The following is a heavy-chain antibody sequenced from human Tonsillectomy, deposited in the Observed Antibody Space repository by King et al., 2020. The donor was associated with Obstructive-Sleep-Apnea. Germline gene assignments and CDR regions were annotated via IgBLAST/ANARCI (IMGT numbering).Heavy chain of an antibody. V-gene: IGHV3-21*01. CDR2: ISSSSSYI. J-gene: IGHJ4*02. CDR1: GVTFSSYR. D-gene: IGHD3-10*01. Sequence: VQLVESGGGLVKPGGSLRLSCAASGVTFSSYRMNWVRQPPGKGLEWVSAISSSSSYIYYADSVEGRFSISRDNAKNSLYLQMNSLGAEDTAVYYCARDSYGPDPFDYWGQGTLVTVSS. CDR3: ARDSYGPDPFDY.